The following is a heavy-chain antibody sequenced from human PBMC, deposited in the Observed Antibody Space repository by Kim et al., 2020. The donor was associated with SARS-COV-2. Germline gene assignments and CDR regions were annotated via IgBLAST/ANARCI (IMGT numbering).Heavy chain of an antibody. V-gene: IGHV4-39*01. CDR3: VILSGYFQFVEY. CDR1: GGSVTSSLYY. Sequence: SETLSLTCTVSGGSVTSSLYYWCWIRQPPGREMEWMGNVYYSGKTDYRPSLNGRLSISVDTTMNQFSMRRSSVTASAAAIYYCVILSGYFQFVEYWAQG. CDR2: VYYSGKT. D-gene: IGHD3-9*01. J-gene: IGHJ4*02.